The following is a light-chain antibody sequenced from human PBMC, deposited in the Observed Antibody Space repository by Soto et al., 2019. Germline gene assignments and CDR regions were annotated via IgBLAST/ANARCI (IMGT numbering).Light chain of an antibody. CDR3: QQYDDPFT. Sequence: DIQMTQSPSSLSASVGDTVTITCQASRDIADSLNWYQQRAGQAPKLLIYDASNLQSGVPARFSGSGTGTSFIPTITSLQPEDFATYYCQQYDDPFTFGGGTKVEIK. CDR1: RDIADS. J-gene: IGKJ4*01. V-gene: IGKV1-33*01. CDR2: DAS.